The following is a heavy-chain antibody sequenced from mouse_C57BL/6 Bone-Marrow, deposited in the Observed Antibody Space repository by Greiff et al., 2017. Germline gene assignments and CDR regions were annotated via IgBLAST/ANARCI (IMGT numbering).Heavy chain of an antibody. J-gene: IGHJ3*01. D-gene: IGHD2-2*01. Sequence: QVQLKESGAELVRPGASVTLSCKASGYTFTDYEMHWVKQTPVHGLEWIGAIDPETGGTAYNQKFKGKAILTADKSSSTAYMELRSLTSEDSAVYYCTRMEGYDEGFAYWGQETLVTVSA. CDR1: GYTFTDYE. CDR2: IDPETGGT. V-gene: IGHV1-15*01. CDR3: TRMEGYDEGFAY.